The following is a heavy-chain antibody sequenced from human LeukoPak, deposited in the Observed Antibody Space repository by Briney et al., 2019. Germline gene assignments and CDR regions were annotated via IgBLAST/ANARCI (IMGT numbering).Heavy chain of an antibody. CDR1: GFTFSSYA. Sequence: PGGSLRLSCAASGFTFSSYAMSWVRQAPGKGLEWVSAISGSGGSTYYADSVKGRFTISRDNSKNTLYLQMNSLRAVDTAVYYCAKDMVEYDILTGYYFVWGQGTLVTVSS. D-gene: IGHD3-9*01. J-gene: IGHJ4*02. CDR2: ISGSGGST. CDR3: AKDMVEYDILTGYYFV. V-gene: IGHV3-23*01.